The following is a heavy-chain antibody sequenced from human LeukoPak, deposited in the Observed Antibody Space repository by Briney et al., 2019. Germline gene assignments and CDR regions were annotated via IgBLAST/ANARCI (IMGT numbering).Heavy chain of an antibody. CDR3: AGGRGYNYGLGF. D-gene: IGHD5-18*01. V-gene: IGHV4-59*02. CDR1: GASVSSYY. Sequence: SQTLSPTCSVSGASVSSYYWSWIRQPPGKGPEWIGYISYSGGTNYNPSLKSRVTMAVDTSKNQLSLKLSSVTPADTAVYYCAGGRGYNYGLGFWGQGTLVTVSS. CDR2: ISYSGGT. J-gene: IGHJ4*02.